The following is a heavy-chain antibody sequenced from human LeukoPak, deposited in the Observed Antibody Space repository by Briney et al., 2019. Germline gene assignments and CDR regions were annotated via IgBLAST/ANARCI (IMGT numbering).Heavy chain of an antibody. CDR2: IIPIFGTA. CDR3: ARVADDTDY. CDR1: GGTFSSYA. Sequence: RRASVKVSCKASGGTFSSYAISWVRQAPGQGLEWMGGIIPIFGTANYAQKFQGRVTITTDESTSTAYMELSSLRSEDTAVYYCARVADDTDYWGQGTLATVSS. J-gene: IGHJ4*02. D-gene: IGHD3-9*01. V-gene: IGHV1-69*05.